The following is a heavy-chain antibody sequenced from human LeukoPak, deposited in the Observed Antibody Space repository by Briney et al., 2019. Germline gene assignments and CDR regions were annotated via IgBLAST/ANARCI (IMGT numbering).Heavy chain of an antibody. D-gene: IGHD3-10*01. V-gene: IGHV4-39*01. J-gene: IGHJ5*02. Sequence: SETLSLTCTVSGGSISSSNYYWGWIRQPPGKGLEWIGSIYYSGNTYYNPSLKSRVTISVDTSKNQFSLKLTSVTAADTAVYYCARSTITMVRGVITNWFDPWGQGTLVTVSS. CDR2: IYYSGNT. CDR3: ARSTITMVRGVITNWFDP. CDR1: GGSISSSNYY.